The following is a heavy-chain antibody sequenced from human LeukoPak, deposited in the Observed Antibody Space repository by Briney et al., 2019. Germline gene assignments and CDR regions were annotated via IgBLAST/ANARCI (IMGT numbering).Heavy chain of an antibody. D-gene: IGHD5-12*01. CDR1: GFSFSVYE. CDR2: ISSSGATI. J-gene: IGHJ4*02. Sequence: GGSLRLSCAASGFSFSVYEMHWVRQAPGKGLEWISDISSSGATIYYADSVKGRFTISRDSAKNSLYLQMNSLRAEDTAVYYCATLTVATSFDYWGQGTLVTVSS. CDR3: ATLTVATSFDY. V-gene: IGHV3-48*03.